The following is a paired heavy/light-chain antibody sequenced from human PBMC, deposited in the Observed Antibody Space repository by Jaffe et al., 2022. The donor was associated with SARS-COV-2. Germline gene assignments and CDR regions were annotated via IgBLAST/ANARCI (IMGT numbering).Light chain of an antibody. CDR3: MQDTHWPRT. Sequence: EAVMTQSPLSLPVTLGQPASISCRSSQSLLFSDGNTYLNWFQQRPGQSPRRLIYRVSNRDSGVPDRFSGSGSGTDFTLKISRVEAEDVGVYYCMQDTHWPRTFGPGTKVDIK. V-gene: IGKV2-30*01. CDR2: RVS. CDR1: QSLLFSDGNTY. J-gene: IGKJ3*01.
Heavy chain of an antibody. Sequence: QVQLQESGPGLVKPSETLSLTCTVSGYSINSDYWSWIRQPPGEGLEWIGSIYYTGSTNYNPSLKSRVTISVDTSTNQFSLKLSSLTAADTAVYYCAERGGKFWGQGTLVTVSS. CDR3: AERGGKF. CDR2: IYYTGST. CDR1: GYSINSDY. D-gene: IGHD3-16*01. V-gene: IGHV4-59*01. J-gene: IGHJ4*02.